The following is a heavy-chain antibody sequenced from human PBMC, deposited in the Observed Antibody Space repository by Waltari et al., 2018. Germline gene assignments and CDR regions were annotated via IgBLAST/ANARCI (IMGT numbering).Heavy chain of an antibody. V-gene: IGHV4-39*02. Sequence: QLQLQESGPGLVKPSETLSLTCTVAGGSVSTTSYSRAWVRQSPGKGLEWIGTFYYPGTTSTNPSLTSRVTTSVASPQNDLSLRLSAVTAADTAVYYCAGLSGYCDDTGCYGHYAMDVWGQGTTVTVSS. J-gene: IGHJ6*02. CDR1: GGSVSTTSYS. CDR3: AGLSGYCDDTGCYGHYAMDV. CDR2: FYYPGTT. D-gene: IGHD2-2*01.